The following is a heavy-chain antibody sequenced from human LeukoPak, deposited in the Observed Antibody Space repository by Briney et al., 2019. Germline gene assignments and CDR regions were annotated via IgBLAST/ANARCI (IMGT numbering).Heavy chain of an antibody. V-gene: IGHV3-23*01. CDR2: ISGSGGST. J-gene: IGHJ4*02. Sequence: PGGSLRLSCTASGFTFGDYAMSWFRQAPGKGLEWVSAISGSGGSTYYADSGKGRFTISRDNSKNTLYLQMNSLRAEDTAVYYCAKSERGIVVVTPFDYWGQGTLVTVSS. CDR3: AKSERGIVVVTPFDY. D-gene: IGHD3-22*01. CDR1: GFTFGDYA.